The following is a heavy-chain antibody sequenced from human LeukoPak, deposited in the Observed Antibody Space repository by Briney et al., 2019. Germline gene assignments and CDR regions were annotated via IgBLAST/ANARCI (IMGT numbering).Heavy chain of an antibody. CDR2: ISSSSSYI. V-gene: IGHV3-21*01. CDR1: GFTFSSYS. Sequence: PGGSLRLSCAASGFTFSSYSMNWVRQAPGKGLEWVSSISSSSSYIYYADSVKGRFTISRDNAKNSLYLQMNSLRAEDTAVYYCARDMVRGVIIGADYYYYMDAWGKGTTVTVSS. D-gene: IGHD3-10*01. J-gene: IGHJ6*03. CDR3: ARDMVRGVIIGADYYYYMDA.